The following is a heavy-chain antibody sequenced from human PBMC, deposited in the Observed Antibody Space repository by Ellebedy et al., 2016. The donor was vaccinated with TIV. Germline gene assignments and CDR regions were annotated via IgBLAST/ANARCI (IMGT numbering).Heavy chain of an antibody. CDR1: GFTFSNYG. V-gene: IGHV3-30*18. J-gene: IGHJ4*02. D-gene: IGHD3-22*01. CDR3: ANHLSDTSGYHYGDGFY. Sequence: PGGSLRLSCAASGFTFSNYGMHWVRQAPGKGLEWVSVISYDGSNKYYADSVKGRFTISRDNSKNTLYVQMNSLRAEDTAVYYCANHLSDTSGYHYGDGFYWGQGTLVTVSS. CDR2: ISYDGSNK.